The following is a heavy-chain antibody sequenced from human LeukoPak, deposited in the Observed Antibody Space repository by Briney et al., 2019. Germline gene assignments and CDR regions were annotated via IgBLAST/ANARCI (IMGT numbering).Heavy chain of an antibody. CDR3: ASSVMADYHYYVDV. J-gene: IGHJ6*03. Sequence: PGGSLRLSCAASGFTFSSYWMSWVRQAPGKGLECVANIKQDGSEKYYVDSVKGRFTISRDNAKNSLYLQMNSLRAEDTAVYYCASSVMADYHYYVDVWGKGTTVTVSS. D-gene: IGHD3-16*01. V-gene: IGHV3-7*01. CDR2: IKQDGSEK. CDR1: GFTFSSYW.